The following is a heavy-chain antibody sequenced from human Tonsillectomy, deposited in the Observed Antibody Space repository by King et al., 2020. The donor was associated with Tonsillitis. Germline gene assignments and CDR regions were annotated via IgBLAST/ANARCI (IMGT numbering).Heavy chain of an antibody. D-gene: IGHD2-21*02. CDR3: AKDGIAYCAVDCYLYYFDY. CDR1: GFTFRDYG. J-gene: IGHJ4*02. CDR2: IRYDGSEK. Sequence: VQLVESGGGVVQPGGSLTLSCAASGFTFRDYGMNWVRQAPGRGLEWVAFIRYDGSEKYYADSVKGRLAVSRDNSLNTVNLQMHSLRAEDTGVYYCAKDGIAYCAVDCYLYYFDYWGQGTLVTVSS. V-gene: IGHV3-30*02.